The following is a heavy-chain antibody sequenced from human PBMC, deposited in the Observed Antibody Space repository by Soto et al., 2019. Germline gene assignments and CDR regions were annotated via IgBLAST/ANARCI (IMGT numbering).Heavy chain of an antibody. CDR3: ASGAVIYYLDF. Sequence: TVSGGSISSYYWSWIRQPPRKGLEWIGYIYYSGSTNSHPSLNSLVTMLVDTSKNMFSLKLISVTAADPAVHYQASGAVIYYLDFWCPGILVTVSS. J-gene: IGHJ4*02. D-gene: IGHD2-21*01. V-gene: IGHV4-59*12. CDR2: IYYSGST. CDR1: GGSISSYY.